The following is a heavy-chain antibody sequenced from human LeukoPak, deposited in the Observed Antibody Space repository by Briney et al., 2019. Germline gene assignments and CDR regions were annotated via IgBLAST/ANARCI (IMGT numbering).Heavy chain of an antibody. Sequence: GGSLRLSCAASGFTFSTYSMNWVRQAPGKGLEWVSYISSSSSTIYYADSVKGRFTISRDNAKNSLYLQMNSLRAEDTAVYYCAELGITMIGGVWGKGTTATISS. J-gene: IGHJ6*04. CDR1: GFTFSTYS. V-gene: IGHV3-48*04. CDR2: ISSSSSTI. D-gene: IGHD3-10*02. CDR3: AELGITMIGGV.